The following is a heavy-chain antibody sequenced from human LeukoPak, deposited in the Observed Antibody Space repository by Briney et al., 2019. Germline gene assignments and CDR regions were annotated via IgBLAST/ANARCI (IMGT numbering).Heavy chain of an antibody. CDR1: GYTFTSYY. J-gene: IGHJ4*02. D-gene: IGHD6-13*01. V-gene: IGHV1-46*01. CDR2: INPSGGST. CDR3: ARDNIRGGKGIAAAGGYY. Sequence: GASVKVSCKASGYTFTSYYMHWVRQAPGQGLEWMGIINPSGGSTSYAQKFQGRVTMTRDMSTSTVYMELSSLTSEDTAVYYCARDNIRGGKGIAAAGGYYWGQGTLVTVSS.